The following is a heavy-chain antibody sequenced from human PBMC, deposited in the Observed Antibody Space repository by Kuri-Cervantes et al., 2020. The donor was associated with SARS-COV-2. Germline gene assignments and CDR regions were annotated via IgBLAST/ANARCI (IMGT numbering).Heavy chain of an antibody. CDR3: ARYCTSISCESAIDF. CDR1: GFTFSSYA. Sequence: GGSLRLSCAASGFTFSSYAMHWVRQAPGKGLDWVANVRQDGRDKYYGDSVKGRFTISRDNTKNSLYLQMDSLTAEDTAVYYCARYCTSISCESAIDFWGQGTLVTVSS. D-gene: IGHD2-2*01. J-gene: IGHJ4*02. CDR2: VRQDGRDK. V-gene: IGHV3-7*03.